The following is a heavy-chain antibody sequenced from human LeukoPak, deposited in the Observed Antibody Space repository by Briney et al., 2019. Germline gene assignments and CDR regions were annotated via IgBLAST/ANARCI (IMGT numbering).Heavy chain of an antibody. CDR2: ISGGGGST. CDR1: GFTFSSYA. D-gene: IGHD3-22*01. Sequence: GGSLRLSCAASGFTFSSYAMSWVRPAPGKGLEWVSDISGGGGSTYYADSVKGRFTISRDNSKNTLYLQMNSLRAQATAVYYCAKYQRYYDSSGYSRMGYFDYWGQGTLVTVSS. CDR3: AKYQRYYDSSGYSRMGYFDY. V-gene: IGHV3-23*01. J-gene: IGHJ4*02.